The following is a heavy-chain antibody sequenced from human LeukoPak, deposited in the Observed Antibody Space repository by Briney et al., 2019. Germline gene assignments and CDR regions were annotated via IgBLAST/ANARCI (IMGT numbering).Heavy chain of an antibody. CDR1: GGSFSGYY. J-gene: IGHJ4*02. D-gene: IGHD3-22*01. V-gene: IGHV4-34*01. CDR2: INHSGST. CDR3: ARGLPMIVVRWGAIDY. Sequence: SETLSLTCAVYGGSFSGYYWSWIRQPPGQGLEWIGEINHSGSTNYNPSLKSRVTISVDTSKNQFSLKLSSVTAADTALYYCARGLPMIVVRWGAIDYWGQGTLVTVSP.